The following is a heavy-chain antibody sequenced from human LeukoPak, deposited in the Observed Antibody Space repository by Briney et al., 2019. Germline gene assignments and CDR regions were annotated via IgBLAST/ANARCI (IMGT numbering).Heavy chain of an antibody. D-gene: IGHD5-18*01. Sequence: GGSLRLSCAASGFTFSSYSMNWVRQAPGKGLEWVSSISSSSSYIYYADSVKGRFTISRDNAKNSLYLQMNSLRAEDTAVYYCARVRGYSYGHSRDDYWGQGTLVTVSS. CDR1: GFTFSSYS. J-gene: IGHJ4*02. V-gene: IGHV3-21*01. CDR2: ISSSSSYI. CDR3: ARVRGYSYGHSRDDY.